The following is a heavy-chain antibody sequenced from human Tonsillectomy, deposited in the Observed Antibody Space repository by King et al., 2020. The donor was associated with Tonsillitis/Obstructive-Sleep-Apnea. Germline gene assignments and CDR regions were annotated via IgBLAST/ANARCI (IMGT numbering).Heavy chain of an antibody. D-gene: IGHD6-13*01. CDR2: VHYSGST. J-gene: IGHJ6*03. V-gene: IGHV4-59*01. CDR1: GGSISSYF. Sequence: VPLQESGPGLVKPSENLSLTCTVSGGSISSYFWTWIRQPPGKGLEWIGFVHYSGSTNYNPSLKSRVTISVDTSKNQFSLKLSSVTAADTAVYYCARGTGQQLGARQNYYYMDVWGKGTTVTVSS. CDR3: ARGTGQQLGARQNYYYMDV.